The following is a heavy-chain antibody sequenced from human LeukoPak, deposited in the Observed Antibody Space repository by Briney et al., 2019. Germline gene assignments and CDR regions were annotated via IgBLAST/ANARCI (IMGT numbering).Heavy chain of an antibody. Sequence: GGSLRLSCAASGFTFSSYDMHWVRHATGKGLEWVSAICTAGDTYYPGSVKGRFTISRENAKNSLYLQMNSLRAGDTAVYYCARADYYDSSGKVRGFDIWGQGTMVTVSS. CDR1: GFTFSSYD. V-gene: IGHV3-13*01. D-gene: IGHD3-22*01. J-gene: IGHJ3*02. CDR2: ICTAGDT. CDR3: ARADYYDSSGKVRGFDI.